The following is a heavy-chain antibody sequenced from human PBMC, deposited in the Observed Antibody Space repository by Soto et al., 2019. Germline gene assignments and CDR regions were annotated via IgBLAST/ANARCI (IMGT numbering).Heavy chain of an antibody. CDR3: AREPNSNYGENWFDP. V-gene: IGHV1-69*01. J-gene: IGHJ5*02. CDR2: IIPIFHKA. CDR1: GDTFSRYA. D-gene: IGHD1-7*01. Sequence: QVQLVQSGAEVKKPGSSVKVSCKASGDTFSRYAISWVRQAPGQGLVWMGGIIPIFHKAKYAQKFQGRVTITADESTSTAYMELSSLRSEDTAVYYCAREPNSNYGENWFDPWGQGTLVTVSS.